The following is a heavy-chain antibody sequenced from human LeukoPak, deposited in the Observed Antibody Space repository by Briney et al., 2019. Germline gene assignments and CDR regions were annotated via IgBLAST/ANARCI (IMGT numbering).Heavy chain of an antibody. V-gene: IGHV5-51*01. CDR3: ARPPSGSSGSLLSDAFDI. CDR2: TYPGDSDT. J-gene: IGHJ3*02. CDR1: GYSFTSYW. Sequence: GESLKISCKGSGYSFTSYWIGWVRQMPGKGREWMGITYPGDSDTRYSPSFQGQVTISADKSLSTAYLQWSSLKASDTAMYYCARPPSGSSGSLLSDAFDIWGQGTMVTVSS. D-gene: IGHD3-22*01.